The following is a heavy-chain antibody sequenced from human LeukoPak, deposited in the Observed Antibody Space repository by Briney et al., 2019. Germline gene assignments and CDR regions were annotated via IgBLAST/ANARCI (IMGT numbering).Heavy chain of an antibody. CDR1: GFTFSSYA. CDR2: IGGSGGST. D-gene: IGHD5-24*01. V-gene: IGHV3-23*01. CDR3: ARDLKATIHPIALAY. J-gene: IGHJ4*02. Sequence: PGGSLRLSCAPSGFTFSSYAMSWVRQAAGKGLEWVAAIGGSGGSTYYANSVKGRLTTSRDNATTSLYLQMNSLRAEDTAVYYCARDLKATIHPIALAYWGQGTLVTVSS.